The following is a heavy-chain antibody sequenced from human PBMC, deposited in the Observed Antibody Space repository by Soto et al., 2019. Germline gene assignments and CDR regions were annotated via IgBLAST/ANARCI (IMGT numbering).Heavy chain of an antibody. Sequence: GGSLRLSCAASEFTFSNYAMSWVRQAPGKRLEWVSAISYGGGTTYYADSVKGRFTISRDNSKNTLYLQMNSLRAEDTAVYYCAKNPGYYYDSTGYHFDYWGQGTLVTVSS. V-gene: IGHV3-23*01. D-gene: IGHD3-22*01. CDR2: ISYGGGTT. CDR1: EFTFSNYA. CDR3: AKNPGYYYDSTGYHFDY. J-gene: IGHJ4*02.